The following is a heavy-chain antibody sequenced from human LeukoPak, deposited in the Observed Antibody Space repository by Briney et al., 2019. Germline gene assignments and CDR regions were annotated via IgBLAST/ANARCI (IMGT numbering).Heavy chain of an antibody. V-gene: IGHV4-59*12. Sequence: SETLRLSCAVSGGSLTGYNCGWIWQPPGKGLEWIGYMYYSGSTTYNPSLKSRVTMSVDTSKNQFSLKLSSVTAADTAVYYCAREDSYSPGKGTTNFWGEGTLLTVSS. J-gene: IGHJ4*02. CDR1: GGSLTGYN. D-gene: IGHD1-26*01. CDR3: AREDSYSPGKGTTNF. CDR2: MYYSGST.